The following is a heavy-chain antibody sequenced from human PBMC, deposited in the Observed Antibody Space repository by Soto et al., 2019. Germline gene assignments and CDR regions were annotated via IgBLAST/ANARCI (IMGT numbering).Heavy chain of an antibody. J-gene: IGHJ6*02. CDR1: GYTFTSYY. CDR2: IYYSGST. V-gene: IGHV4-59*06. CDR3: ARDASIAAAYYYGMDV. D-gene: IGHD6-13*01. Sequence: SCKASGYTFTSYYMHWVRQAPGQGLEWIGYIYYSGSTYYNPSLKSRVTISVDTSKNQFSLKLSSVTAADTAVYYCARDASIAAAYYYGMDVWGQGTTVTVSS.